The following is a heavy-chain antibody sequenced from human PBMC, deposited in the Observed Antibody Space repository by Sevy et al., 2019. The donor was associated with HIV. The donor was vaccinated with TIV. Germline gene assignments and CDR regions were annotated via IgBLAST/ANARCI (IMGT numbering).Heavy chain of an antibody. J-gene: IGHJ4*02. D-gene: IGHD4-17*01. V-gene: IGHV3-23*01. Sequence: GGSLRLSCVVSGFTFSSYALSWVRQAPGKGLEWVSVISGSGDTTYYADSVKGRFTISRDNSKNTVYLQINSLRAEDTVVYYCAKDRRYGDIGLFDYWGQGTLVTVSS. CDR2: ISGSGDTT. CDR1: GFTFSSYA. CDR3: AKDRRYGDIGLFDY.